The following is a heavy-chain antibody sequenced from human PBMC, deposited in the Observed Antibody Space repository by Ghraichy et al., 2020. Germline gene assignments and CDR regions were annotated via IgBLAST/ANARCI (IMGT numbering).Heavy chain of an antibody. V-gene: IGHV4-59*08. CDR2: INYRGAT. D-gene: IGHD6-13*01. Sequence: SQTLSLTCIVSGASMNNYYWSWIRQPPGKGLEWIGYINYRGATNYNSSLKCRVTISVDTSNNLFSLKLSSVTAADTAVYYCARHVIATAGEWFDPWGQGTLVTVSS. CDR1: GASMNNYY. CDR3: ARHVIATAGEWFDP. J-gene: IGHJ5*02.